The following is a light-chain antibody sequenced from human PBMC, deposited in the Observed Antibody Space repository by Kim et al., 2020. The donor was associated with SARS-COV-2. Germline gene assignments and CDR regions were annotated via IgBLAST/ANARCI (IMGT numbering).Light chain of an antibody. CDR1: QSVSSY. CDR2: DAS. J-gene: IGKJ5*01. V-gene: IGKV3-11*01. Sequence: PEEAPTLACRASQSVSSYLAWYQQKPGQAPRLLIYDASNRATGIPARFSGSGSGTDFTLTISSLEPEDFAVYYCQQRSNWPSITFGQGTRLEIK. CDR3: QQRSNWPSIT.